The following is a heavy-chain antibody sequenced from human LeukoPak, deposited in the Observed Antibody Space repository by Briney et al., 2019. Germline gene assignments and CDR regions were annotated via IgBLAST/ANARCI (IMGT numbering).Heavy chain of an antibody. D-gene: IGHD6-13*01. CDR1: GYRFTNYW. Sequence: GESLKISCKGSGYRFTNYWIGWVRQMPGKGLEWMGIIYPGDSDTRYSPSFQGQVTISADKSISTAYLQLSSLKASDTAIYYCARGLRDAAGTGYYFDYWGQGTLVTVSS. CDR3: ARGLRDAAGTGYYFDY. J-gene: IGHJ4*02. V-gene: IGHV5-51*01. CDR2: IYPGDSDT.